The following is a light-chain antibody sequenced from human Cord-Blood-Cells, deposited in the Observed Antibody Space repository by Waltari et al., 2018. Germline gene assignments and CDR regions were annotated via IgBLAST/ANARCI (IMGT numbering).Light chain of an antibody. CDR3: QQYYSTPH. CDR1: QSVLYSSNNKNY. Sequence: DIVMTQSPDSLAVSLGERATINCKASQSVLYSSNNKNYLAWYQQKPGRPPKLLIYWAYTRESGVPDRFSGSGSGTDFTLTISSLKAEDVAFYYCQQYYSTPHFGGGTKVEIK. J-gene: IGKJ4*01. CDR2: WAY. V-gene: IGKV4-1*01.